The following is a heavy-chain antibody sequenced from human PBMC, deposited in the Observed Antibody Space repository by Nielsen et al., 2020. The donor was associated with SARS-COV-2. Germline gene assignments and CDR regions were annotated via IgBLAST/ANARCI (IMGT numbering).Heavy chain of an antibody. CDR2: IYYSGST. CDR3: AREAVPAAPFDP. J-gene: IGHJ5*02. CDR1: GGSISSYY. D-gene: IGHD2-2*01. V-gene: IGHV4-59*01. Sequence: SETLSLTCTVSGGSISSYYWSWIRQPPGKGLEWIGYIYYSGSTNYNPSLKSRVTISVDTSKSQFSLKLSSVTAADTAVYYCAREAVPAAPFDPWGQGTLVTVSS.